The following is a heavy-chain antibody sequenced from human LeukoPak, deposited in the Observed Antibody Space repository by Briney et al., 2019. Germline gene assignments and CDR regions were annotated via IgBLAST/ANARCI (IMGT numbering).Heavy chain of an antibody. V-gene: IGHV4-34*01. CDR2: INHSGST. CDR3: ARESQYYYRRKAQFDP. D-gene: IGHD3-10*01. CDR1: GGSFSGYY. Sequence: PSETLSLTCAVYGGSFSGYYWSWIRQPPGKGLEWIGEINHSGSTNYSPSLKSRVTISVDTSKNQFSLKLSSVTAADTAVYYCARESQYYYRRKAQFDPWGQGTLVTVSS. J-gene: IGHJ5*02.